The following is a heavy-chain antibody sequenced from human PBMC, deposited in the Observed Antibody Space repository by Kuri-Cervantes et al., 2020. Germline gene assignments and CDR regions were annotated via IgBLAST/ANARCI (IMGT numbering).Heavy chain of an antibody. V-gene: IGHV4-39*01. CDR1: VGSISSTTYY. CDR2: IYNSGST. J-gene: IGHJ4*02. CDR3: ARHSFEEGSGRLYYFDY. D-gene: IGHD3-10*01. Sequence: SETLSLTCTVSVGSISSTTYYWGWIRQPPGKGLEWIASIYNSGSTYYNPSLKSRVTISVDTSKNQFSLKLSSVTAADTAVYYCARHSFEEGSGRLYYFDYWGQGTLVTVSS.